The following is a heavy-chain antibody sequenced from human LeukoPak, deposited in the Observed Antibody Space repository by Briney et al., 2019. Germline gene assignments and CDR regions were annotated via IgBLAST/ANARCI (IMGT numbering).Heavy chain of an antibody. CDR3: ARFFSPYYDSSGYYR. CDR2: IYPGDSDT. J-gene: IGHJ4*02. D-gene: IGHD3-22*01. CDR1: GYSFTSYW. V-gene: IGHV5-51*01. Sequence: GESLQISCKGSGYSFTSYWIGWVRQMPGKGLEWMGIIYPGDSDTRYSPSFQGQVTISADKSISTAYLQWSSLKASDTAMYYCARFFSPYYDSSGYYRWGQGTLVTVSS.